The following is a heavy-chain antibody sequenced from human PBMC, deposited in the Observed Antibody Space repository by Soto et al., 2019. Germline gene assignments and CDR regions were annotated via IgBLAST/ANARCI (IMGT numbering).Heavy chain of an antibody. CDR1: GGSISGYY. D-gene: IGHD4-17*01. V-gene: IGHV4-59*08. Sequence: QVQLQESVPGVVKPSETLSLTCTISGGSISGYYWTWIRQSPGKGLEYIGYIYSGNTNYNPSLNSRVTISVDTPKNQFSLKLSSVTAEQTAVYYCGRRSSHGDYAYWGEGTLVSVSS. CDR3: GRRSSHGDYAY. CDR2: IYSGNT. J-gene: IGHJ4*02.